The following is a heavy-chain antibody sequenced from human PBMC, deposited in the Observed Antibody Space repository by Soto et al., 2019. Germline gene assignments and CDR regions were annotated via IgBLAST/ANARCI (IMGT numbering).Heavy chain of an antibody. Sequence: GGSLRLSWAASGFTFSIYAMSWVRQAPGNGLEWVSVISGSGGSTYYADSVKGRFTISRDNSKNPLYLQMNSLRAEDTAVYYCAKGDYYDSSGYYYSASPFDYWGPGTLVPVSS. V-gene: IGHV3-23*01. CDR1: GFTFSIYA. J-gene: IGHJ4*02. CDR3: AKGDYYDSSGYYYSASPFDY. CDR2: ISGSGGST. D-gene: IGHD3-22*01.